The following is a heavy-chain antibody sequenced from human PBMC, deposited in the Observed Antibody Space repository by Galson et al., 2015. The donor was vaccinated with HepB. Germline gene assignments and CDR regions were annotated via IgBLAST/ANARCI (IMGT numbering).Heavy chain of an antibody. CDR3: ARVSYGIGPYCSSTSCSPFDY. CDR1: GFTFSSYW. J-gene: IGHJ4*02. D-gene: IGHD2-2*01. CDR2: INSDGSST. Sequence: SLRLSCAASGFTFSSYWMHWVRQAPGKGLVWVSRINSDGSSTSYADSVKGRFTISRDNAKNTLHLQMNSLRAEDTAVYYCARVSYGIGPYCSSTSCSPFDYWGQGTLVTVSS. V-gene: IGHV3-74*01.